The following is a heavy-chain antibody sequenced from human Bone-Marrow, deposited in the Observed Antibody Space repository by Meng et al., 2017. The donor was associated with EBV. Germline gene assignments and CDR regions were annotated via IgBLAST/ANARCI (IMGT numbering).Heavy chain of an antibody. CDR1: GFSFSNYA. Sequence: VQLLGSGGVLLQPGGSLGLSCAASGFSFSNYALGWLRQAPEKGLEWVSSISGSGGNTYYPDSVKGRFTTSRDNSKDTLYLQMNSLRAEDTAVYYCALGVTGGRFFDPWGQGTLVTVSS. CDR2: ISGSGGNT. CDR3: ALGVTGGRFFDP. J-gene: IGHJ5*02. D-gene: IGHD6-19*01. V-gene: IGHV3-23*01.